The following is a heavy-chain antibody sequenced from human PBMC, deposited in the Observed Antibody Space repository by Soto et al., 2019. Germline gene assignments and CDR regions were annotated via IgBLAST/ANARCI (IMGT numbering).Heavy chain of an antibody. CDR3: ARASYQILWFEAI. D-gene: IGHD3-10*01. Sequence: QVPLVESGGGVVQPGRSLRLSCAASGFTFSSYAMHWVRQAPGKGLEWVAVISYDGSNKYYADSVKGRFTISRDNSKNTLYLQMNSLRAEDTAVYYCARASYQILWFEAIWGQGTLVTVSS. V-gene: IGHV3-30-3*01. CDR2: ISYDGSNK. CDR1: GFTFSSYA. J-gene: IGHJ4*02.